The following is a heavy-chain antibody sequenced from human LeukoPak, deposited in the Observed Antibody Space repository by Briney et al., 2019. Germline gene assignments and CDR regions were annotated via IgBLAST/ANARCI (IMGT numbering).Heavy chain of an antibody. D-gene: IGHD2-2*01. CDR3: ARVDIVVVPAALTDAFDI. CDR1: GFTFSSYW. Sequence: GGSLRLSCAASGFTFSSYWMSWVRQAPGKGLEWVANIKQDGSEKYYVDSVKGRFIISRDNAKNSLYLQMNSLRAEDTAVYYCARVDIVVVPAALTDAFDIWGQGTMVTVSS. CDR2: IKQDGSEK. J-gene: IGHJ3*02. V-gene: IGHV3-7*04.